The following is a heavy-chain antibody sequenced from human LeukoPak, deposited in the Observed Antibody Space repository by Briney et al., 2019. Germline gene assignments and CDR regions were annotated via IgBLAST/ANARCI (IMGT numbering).Heavy chain of an antibody. V-gene: IGHV2-5*02. CDR2: IYWDDDK. D-gene: IGHD3-3*01. CDR1: GFSLSTSGVG. Sequence: ESGPTLVNPTQTLTLTCTFSGFSLSTSGVGVGWIRQPPGKALEWLALIYWDDDKRYSPSLKSRLTITKDNSKNQVVLTMTNMDPVDTATYYCAHSITIFGVEPSVFWLVPPRRGAEYYFDYWGQGTLVTVSS. J-gene: IGHJ4*02. CDR3: AHSITIFGVEPSVFWLVPPRRGAEYYFDY.